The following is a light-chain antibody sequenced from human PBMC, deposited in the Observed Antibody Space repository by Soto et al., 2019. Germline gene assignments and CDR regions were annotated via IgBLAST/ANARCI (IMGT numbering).Light chain of an antibody. Sequence: DIQMTQSPSSLSASVGDRVTLTCRASQAISNYLAWYQQKPGKVPKLLISAASTLQSGVPSRFSGSGSGTDFTLTISSLQPEDVATYYCQRYNSAPLTFGGGPKVEIK. CDR3: QRYNSAPLT. J-gene: IGKJ4*01. V-gene: IGKV1-27*01. CDR1: QAISNY. CDR2: AAS.